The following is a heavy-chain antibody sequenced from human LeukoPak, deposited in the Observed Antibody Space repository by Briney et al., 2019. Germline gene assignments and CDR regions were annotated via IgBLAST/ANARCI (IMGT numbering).Heavy chain of an antibody. V-gene: IGHV3-30*02. CDR1: GFTFSSYG. Sequence: PGGSLRLSCAASGFTFSSYGMHWVRQAPGKGLEWVAFIRYDGSNKYYADSVKGRSTISRDNSKNTLYLQMNSLRAEDTAVYYCAKDDGGGPTLVYFDYWGQGTLVTVSS. CDR2: IRYDGSNK. CDR3: AKDDGGGPTLVYFDY. D-gene: IGHD1-26*01. J-gene: IGHJ4*02.